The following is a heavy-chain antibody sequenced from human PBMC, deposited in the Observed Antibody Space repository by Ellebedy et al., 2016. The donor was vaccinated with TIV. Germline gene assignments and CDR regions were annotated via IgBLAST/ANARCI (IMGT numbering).Heavy chain of an antibody. Sequence: SAKVSCXASGYTFTGYYMQWVRQAPGQGLEWMGGIIPIFGTANYAQKFQGRVTITADESTSTAYMELSSLRSEDTAVYYCASAWRIAAAVRSYYYYGMDVWGQGTTVTVSS. J-gene: IGHJ6*02. D-gene: IGHD6-13*01. CDR3: ASAWRIAAAVRSYYYYGMDV. CDR1: GYTFTGYY. V-gene: IGHV1-69*13. CDR2: IIPIFGTA.